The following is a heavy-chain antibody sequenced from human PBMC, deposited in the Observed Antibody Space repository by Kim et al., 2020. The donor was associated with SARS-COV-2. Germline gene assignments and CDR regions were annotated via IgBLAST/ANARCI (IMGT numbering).Heavy chain of an antibody. CDR3: ATDQPNYYGSGSYTK. Sequence: ASVKVSCKVSGYTLTELSMHWVRQAPGKGLEWMGGFDPEDGETIYAQKFQGRVTMTEDTSTDTAYMELSSLRSEDTAVYYCATDQPNYYGSGSYTKWGQGTLVTVSS. V-gene: IGHV1-24*01. D-gene: IGHD3-10*01. CDR2: FDPEDGET. J-gene: IGHJ4*02. CDR1: GYTLTELS.